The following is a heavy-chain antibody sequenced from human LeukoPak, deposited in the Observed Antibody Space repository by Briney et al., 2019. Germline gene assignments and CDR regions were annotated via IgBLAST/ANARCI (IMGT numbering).Heavy chain of an antibody. V-gene: IGHV3-23*01. CDR1: GFTFSRHY. J-gene: IGHJ4*02. CDR2: ISGSGGST. Sequence: GGSLRLSCAASGFTFSRHYMHWVRQAPGKGLEWVSAISGSGGSTYYAVSVKGRFTISRDNSKNTLYLQMNSLRAEDTAVYYCAKDRRWVGDYGDSGTFDYWGQGTLVTVSS. D-gene: IGHD4-17*01. CDR3: AKDRRWVGDYGDSGTFDY.